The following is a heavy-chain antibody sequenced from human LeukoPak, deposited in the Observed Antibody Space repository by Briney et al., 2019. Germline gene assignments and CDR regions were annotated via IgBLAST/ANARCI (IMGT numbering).Heavy chain of an antibody. D-gene: IGHD6-6*01. CDR1: GGSISRGGYY. J-gene: IGHJ4*02. CDR3: ARERQWGSSGYYFDY. Sequence: SQTLSLPCTVSGGSISRGGYYWSWIRQPPAKGLVWIGYIYHSGSTYYNPSLKSRVTISVDRSKNQFSLKLSSVTAADTAVYYCARERQWGSSGYYFDYWGQGTLVTVSS. CDR2: IYHSGST. V-gene: IGHV4-30-2*01.